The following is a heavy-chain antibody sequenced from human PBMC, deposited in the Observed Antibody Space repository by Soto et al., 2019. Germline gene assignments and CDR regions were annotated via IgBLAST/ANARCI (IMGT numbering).Heavy chain of an antibody. D-gene: IGHD3-22*01. J-gene: IGHJ5*02. CDR3: ARKDKSGYFNWFDP. CDR2: IFPSDSDT. V-gene: IGHV5-51*01. Sequence: AGEAVKISGRTPGYRFTSYCIAWVLQMPCKGLEWMGIIFPSDSDTRYSPSFQGQVTISADRSTSTVFLQWASLKASDTAVYFCARKDKSGYFNWFDPWGQPTLVTVSS. CDR1: GYRFTSYC.